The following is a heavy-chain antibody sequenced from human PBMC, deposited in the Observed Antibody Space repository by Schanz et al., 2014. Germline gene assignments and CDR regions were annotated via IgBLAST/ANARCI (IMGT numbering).Heavy chain of an antibody. Sequence: QVHLVESGGGVVRPGGSLRLSCAASGITLSGYGLHWVRQAPGKGLEWVGFISFDGRNTGYAHSVKGRFTISRDNSKNTVNLQMNSLRAEDTAVYYCAKEKEEVAADGSCFDYWGQGTLXTVSS. CDR1: GITLSGYG. CDR2: ISFDGRNT. D-gene: IGHD6-13*01. CDR3: AKEKEEVAADGSCFDY. V-gene: IGHV3-30*18. J-gene: IGHJ4*02.